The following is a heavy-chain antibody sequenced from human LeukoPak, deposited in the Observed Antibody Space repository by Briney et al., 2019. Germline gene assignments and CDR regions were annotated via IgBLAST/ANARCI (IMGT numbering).Heavy chain of an antibody. V-gene: IGHV4-59*01. D-gene: IGHD3-22*01. J-gene: IGHJ4*02. CDR2: IYYSGST. CDR1: GGSFSSYY. Sequence: SETLSLTCTVSGGSFSSYYWSWLRQPPGKGPEWIGYIYYSGSTNYNPSLKSRVTISVDTSKNQFSLNLSSVTAADTAVYYCARGSRSYDSSGYLNYWGQGTLVTVSS. CDR3: ARGSRSYDSSGYLNY.